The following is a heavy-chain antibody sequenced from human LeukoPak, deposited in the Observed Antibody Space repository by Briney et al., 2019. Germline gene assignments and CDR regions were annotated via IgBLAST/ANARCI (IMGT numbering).Heavy chain of an antibody. Sequence: GASVKVSCKVSGYTLTELSMHWGRQAPGKGLEWMGGFDPEDGETIYAQKFQGRVTMTEDTSTDTAYMELSSLRSEDTAVYYYATDRRGGYYGSSGYRHYYYYGMDVWGQGTTVTVSS. J-gene: IGHJ6*02. CDR2: FDPEDGET. D-gene: IGHD3-22*01. V-gene: IGHV1-24*01. CDR1: GYTLTELS. CDR3: ATDRRGGYYGSSGYRHYYYYGMDV.